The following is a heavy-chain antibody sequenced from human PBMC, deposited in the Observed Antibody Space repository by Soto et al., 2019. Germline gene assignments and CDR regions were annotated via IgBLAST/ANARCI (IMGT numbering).Heavy chain of an antibody. CDR1: GGTFSSYT. CDR2: IIPILGIA. Sequence: QVQLVQSGAEVKKPGSSVKVSCKASGGTFSSYTISWVRQAPGQGLEWMGRIIPILGIANYAQKFQGRVTITADKATSTAYMELSSLRSEDTAVYYCARGTDYYDSSGPPGWGQGTLVTVSS. J-gene: IGHJ4*02. D-gene: IGHD3-22*01. V-gene: IGHV1-69*02. CDR3: ARGTDYYDSSGPPG.